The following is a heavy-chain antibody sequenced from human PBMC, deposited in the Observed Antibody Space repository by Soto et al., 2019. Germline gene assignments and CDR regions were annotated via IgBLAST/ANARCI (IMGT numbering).Heavy chain of an antibody. CDR2: ISGSGGST. D-gene: IGHD4-17*01. J-gene: IGHJ4*02. V-gene: IGHV3-23*01. CDR1: GFTFSSYA. CDR3: AKDFLAYGGLFDY. Sequence: PGGSLRLSCAASGFTFSSYAMSWVRQAPGKGLEWVSAISGSGGSTYYADSVKGQFTISRDNSKNTLYLQMNSLRAEDTAVYYCAKDFLAYGGLFDYWGQGTLVTVSS.